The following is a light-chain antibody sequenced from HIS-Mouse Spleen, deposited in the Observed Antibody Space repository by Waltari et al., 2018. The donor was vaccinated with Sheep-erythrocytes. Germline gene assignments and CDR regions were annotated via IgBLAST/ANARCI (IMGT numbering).Light chain of an antibody. CDR3: QVWDSSSDHVV. CDR1: NIGSKS. J-gene: IGLJ2*01. CDR2: DAS. V-gene: IGLV3-21*02. Sequence: SYVLTQPPSVSVAPGQTARITWGGNNIGSKSVHWYQQKPGQAPVLVVYDASDRPPGIPDRFSGANSGNTATLTISRVEAGDEADYYCQVWDSSSDHVVFGGGTKLTVL.